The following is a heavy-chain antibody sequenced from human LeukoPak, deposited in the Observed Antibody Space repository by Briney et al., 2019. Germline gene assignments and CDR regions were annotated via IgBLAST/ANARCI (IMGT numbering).Heavy chain of an antibody. CDR1: GGTFSSYA. D-gene: IGHD6-19*01. V-gene: IGHV1-69*13. CDR3: ARAPPYSSERYYYYGMDV. J-gene: IGHJ6*02. CDR2: IIPIFGTA. Sequence: ASVKVSCKASGGTFSSYAISWVRQAPGQGLEWMGGIIPIFGTANYAQKFQGRVTITADESTSTAYMELSSLRSEDTAVYYCARAPPYSSERYYYYGMDVWGQGTTVTVSS.